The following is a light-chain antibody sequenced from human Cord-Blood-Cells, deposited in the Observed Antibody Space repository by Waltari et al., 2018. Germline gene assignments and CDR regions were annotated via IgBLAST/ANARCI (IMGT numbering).Light chain of an antibody. CDR1: SSNIGAGYD. CDR3: QSYESSLSGWV. Sequence: QSVLTQPPSVSGAPGQRVTISCTGSSSNIGAGYDVHWYQQLPGTAPKLLIYGNIKRPSGVPARLAGSKSGTSASLAITGLQAEDEADYYCQSYESSLSGWVFGGGTKLTVL. CDR2: GNI. V-gene: IGLV1-40*01. J-gene: IGLJ3*02.